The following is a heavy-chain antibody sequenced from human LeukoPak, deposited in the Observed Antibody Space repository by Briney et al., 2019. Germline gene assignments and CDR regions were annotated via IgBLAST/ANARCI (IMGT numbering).Heavy chain of an antibody. CDR2: IYTSGST. V-gene: IGHV4-61*02. D-gene: IGHD6-13*01. CDR3: ARVAGSSSWDYYYYYYMDV. Sequence: PSETLSLTCTVAGGSISSSSYSWSWIRQPAEKGLEWFGRIYTSGSTNYNPSLKSRVTISADTSKNQFSLKLSSVSAADTAVYYCARVAGSSSWDYYYYYYMDVWGKGTTVTVSS. CDR1: GGSISSSSYS. J-gene: IGHJ6*03.